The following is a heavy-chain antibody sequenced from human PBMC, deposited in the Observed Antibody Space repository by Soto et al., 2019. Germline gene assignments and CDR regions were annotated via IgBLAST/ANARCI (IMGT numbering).Heavy chain of an antibody. J-gene: IGHJ3*02. CDR1: GFTFSTYT. CDR3: ARSTPGNPFDI. D-gene: IGHD3-10*01. Sequence: GGSLRLACAASGFTFSTYTMNWVRQAPGKGLEWVSSISAGSRSIYYTDSLKGRSTVSRDNSKNSLYLQINSLKADDTAVYYCARSTPGNPFDIWGQGTMVTVSS. CDR2: ISAGSRSI. V-gene: IGHV3-21*01.